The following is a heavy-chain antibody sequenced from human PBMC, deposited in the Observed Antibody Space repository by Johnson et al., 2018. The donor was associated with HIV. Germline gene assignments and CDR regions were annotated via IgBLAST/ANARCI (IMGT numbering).Heavy chain of an antibody. V-gene: IGHV3-43*01. CDR2: ISWDGGST. CDR1: GFTFDDYT. D-gene: IGHD7-27*01. J-gene: IGHJ3*02. Sequence: VQLVESGGVVVQPGGSLRLSCAASGFTFDDYTMHWVRQAPGQGLEWVSLISWDGGSTYYADSVKGRFTISRDNSKNSLYLQMNSLRTEDTALYYCAKDSLSMITWGGAFDIWGQGTMVTVSS. CDR3: AKDSLSMITWGGAFDI.